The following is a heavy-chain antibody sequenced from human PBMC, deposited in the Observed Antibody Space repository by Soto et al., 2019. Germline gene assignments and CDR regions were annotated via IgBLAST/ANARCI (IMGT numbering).Heavy chain of an antibody. J-gene: IGHJ5*02. V-gene: IGHV3-30-3*01. D-gene: IGHD6-13*01. Sequence: GGSLRLSCAASGFTFSSYAMHWVRQAPGKGLEWVAVISYDGSNKYYADSVKGRFTISRDNSKNTLYLQMNSLRAEDTAVYYCARGLSPVPGSSWYGHWFDPWGQGTLVTVSS. CDR3: ARGLSPVPGSSWYGHWFDP. CDR1: GFTFSSYA. CDR2: ISYDGSNK.